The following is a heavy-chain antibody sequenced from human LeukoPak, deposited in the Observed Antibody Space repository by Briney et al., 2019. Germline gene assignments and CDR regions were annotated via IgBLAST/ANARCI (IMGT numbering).Heavy chain of an antibody. V-gene: IGHV3-7*05. D-gene: IGHD2-15*01. CDR2: INQDASAK. J-gene: IGHJ4*02. CDR1: GFTFSSNW. CDR3: ARARGTDY. Sequence: PGGSLRLSCAASGFTFSSNWMSWVRQAPGKGLEWVANINQDASAKYYVDSVKGRFTISRDNAKNSLYLQMNSLRAEDTAVYFCARARGTDYWGQGALVTVSS.